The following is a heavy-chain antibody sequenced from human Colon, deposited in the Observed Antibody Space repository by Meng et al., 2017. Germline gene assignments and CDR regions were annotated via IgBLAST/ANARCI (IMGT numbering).Heavy chain of an antibody. CDR3: ARGPLDY. Sequence: QVQLQESGPGLGRPSETLSLTCTVSGGSASSGSYYWSWIRQPPGKGLEWIGYIYYTGSTNYNPSLKSRVTISVDTSKNQFSLKLSSVTAADTAVYYCARGPLDYWGQGTLVTVSS. CDR2: IYYTGST. V-gene: IGHV4-61*01. J-gene: IGHJ4*02. CDR1: GGSASSGSYY.